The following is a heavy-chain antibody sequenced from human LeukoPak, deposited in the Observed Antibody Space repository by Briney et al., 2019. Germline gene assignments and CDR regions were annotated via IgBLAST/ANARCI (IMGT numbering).Heavy chain of an antibody. CDR2: ISSSGSTI. V-gene: IGHV3-11*01. CDR3: ARDSLDSYGYPTRGPFDY. CDR1: GFTFSDYY. D-gene: IGHD5-18*01. J-gene: IGHJ4*02. Sequence: GGSLRLSCAASGFTFSDYYMSWIRQAPGKGLEWVSYISSSGSTIYYADSVKGRFTISRDNAKNSLYLQMNSLRAEDTAVYYCARDSLDSYGYPTRGPFDYWGQGTLVTVSS.